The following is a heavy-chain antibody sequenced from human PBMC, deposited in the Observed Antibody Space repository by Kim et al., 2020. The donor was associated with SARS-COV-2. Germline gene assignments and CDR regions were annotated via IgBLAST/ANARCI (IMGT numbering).Heavy chain of an antibody. J-gene: IGHJ4*02. V-gene: IGHV4-4*06. D-gene: IGHD2-15*01. Sequence: PSLKSRVTMSVDTSKNQFSLKMNSVTAADTAVFYCARLGYCSGGSCYPDYWGQGTLVTVSS. CDR3: ARLGYCSGGSCYPDY.